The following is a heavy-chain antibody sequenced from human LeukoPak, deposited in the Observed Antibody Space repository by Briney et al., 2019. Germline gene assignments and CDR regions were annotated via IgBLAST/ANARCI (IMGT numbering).Heavy chain of an antibody. D-gene: IGHD3-22*01. Sequence: PGGSLRLSCAASGLTFSSYGMSWVRQAPGKGLEWVSTITGTGGTTYYADSVKGRFTISRDNSMDTLYLQMNSLRAEDKAVYYCAKRGYYYDSSAYYYFDYWGQGTLVTVSS. J-gene: IGHJ4*02. CDR1: GLTFSSYG. CDR3: AKRGYYYDSSAYYYFDY. CDR2: ITGTGGTT. V-gene: IGHV3-23*01.